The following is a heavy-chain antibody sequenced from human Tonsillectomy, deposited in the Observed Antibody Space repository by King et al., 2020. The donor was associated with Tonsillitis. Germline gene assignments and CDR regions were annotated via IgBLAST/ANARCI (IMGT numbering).Heavy chain of an antibody. Sequence: VQLVESGGGLVQPGGSLRLSCAASGFTFSSYAMIWVRQAPGKGLEWVSGISGSGDTTYYADSVKGRFTISRDQSKNTLYLQMNSLTAEDTAIYYCAKGLWCGASYERGTYTFEFWGQGTLVTVST. CDR3: AKGLWCGASYERGTYTFEF. J-gene: IGHJ4*02. V-gene: IGHV3-23*04. D-gene: IGHD3-10*01. CDR1: GFTFSSYA. CDR2: ISGSGDTT.